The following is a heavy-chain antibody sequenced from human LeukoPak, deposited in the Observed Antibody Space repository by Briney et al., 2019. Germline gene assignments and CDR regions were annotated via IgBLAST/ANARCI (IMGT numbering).Heavy chain of an antibody. J-gene: IGHJ4*02. CDR3: ARGKTTVRAALDY. CDR1: GGTFSSYA. CDR2: IIPIFGTA. V-gene: IGHV1-69*13. Sequence: SVKVSCKASGGTFSSYAISWVRQAPGQGLEWMGGIIPIFGTANYAQKFQGRVTITADESTSTAYMELSSLRSEDTAVYYCARGKTTVRAALDYWGQGTLVTVSS. D-gene: IGHD4-11*01.